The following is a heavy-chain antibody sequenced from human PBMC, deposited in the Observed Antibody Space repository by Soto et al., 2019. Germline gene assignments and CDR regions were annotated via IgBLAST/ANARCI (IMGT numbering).Heavy chain of an antibody. J-gene: IGHJ4*02. Sequence: GGSLRLSCAASGFTFTNYAMSWVRQAPGKGLEWFSAISGSGGGTYYADSVKGRFTISRDNSKNTLYLQMNSLRAEDTAIYYCARDKYAFEYWGQGTLVTVSS. CDR1: GFTFTNYA. V-gene: IGHV3-23*01. CDR2: ISGSGGGT. CDR3: ARDKYAFEY. D-gene: IGHD2-2*01.